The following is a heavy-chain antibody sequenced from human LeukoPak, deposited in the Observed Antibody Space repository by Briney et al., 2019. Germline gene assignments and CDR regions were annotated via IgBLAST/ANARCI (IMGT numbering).Heavy chain of an antibody. CDR2: IRYDGSNK. Sequence: GGSLRLSCAASGFTFSSYGMHWVRQAPGKGLEWVAFIRYDGSNKYYADSVKGRFTISRDNSRNTLYLQMNSLRAEDTATYYCAARPTNAAEAPSDYWGQGTLVTVSS. J-gene: IGHJ4*02. D-gene: IGHD6-13*01. CDR1: GFTFSSYG. CDR3: AARPTNAAEAPSDY. V-gene: IGHV3-30*02.